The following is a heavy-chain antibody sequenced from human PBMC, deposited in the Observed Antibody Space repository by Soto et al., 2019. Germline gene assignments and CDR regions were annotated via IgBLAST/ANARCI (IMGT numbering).Heavy chain of an antibody. D-gene: IGHD3-16*01. V-gene: IGHV3-23*01. CDR1: GLTFND. J-gene: IGHJ3*02. CDR2: ITGGGHT. Sequence: EVQVLESGGGLVQPGGSLRLSCSASGLTFNDINWVRQAPGKGLEWISRITGGGHTDYVDSVKGRFTISRDNSKNTVYLQMNSLRADDTAVYYCAKDRSGWGCFYIWGQGTVVTVSS. CDR3: AKDRSGWGCFYI.